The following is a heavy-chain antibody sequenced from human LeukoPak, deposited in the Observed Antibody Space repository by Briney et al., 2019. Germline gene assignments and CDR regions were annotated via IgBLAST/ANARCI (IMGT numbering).Heavy chain of an antibody. CDR2: ISGRGGST. CDR1: GFTFSSYA. J-gene: IGHJ4*02. Sequence: GGSLRLSCAASGFTFSSYAMSWVRQAPGQGLQWVSVISGRGGSTYYADSVKGRFTISRDNSKNTLYLQMNSLRAEDTAVYYCAKVRNGYCSSTSCPFDYWGQGTLVTVSS. V-gene: IGHV3-23*01. CDR3: AKVRNGYCSSTSCPFDY. D-gene: IGHD2-2*01.